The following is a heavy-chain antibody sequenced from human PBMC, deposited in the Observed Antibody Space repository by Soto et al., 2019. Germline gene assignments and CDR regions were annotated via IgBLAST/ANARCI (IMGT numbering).Heavy chain of an antibody. D-gene: IGHD6-19*01. CDR2: INPNSGGT. J-gene: IGHJ4*02. CDR1: GYTFTGYY. CDR3: AREYSSGRRFDY. Sequence: QVQLVQSGAEVKKPGASVKVSCKASGYTFTGYYMHWVRQAPGQGLEWMGWINPNSGGTNYAQKFQGWVTMTRDTSISTAYMELSRLRSDDTPVDYCAREYSSGRRFDYWGQGILVTVSS. V-gene: IGHV1-2*04.